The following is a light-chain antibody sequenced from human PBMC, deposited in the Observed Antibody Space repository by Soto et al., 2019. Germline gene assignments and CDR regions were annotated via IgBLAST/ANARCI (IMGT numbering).Light chain of an antibody. V-gene: IGKV3-11*01. Sequence: EIVMTQSPANMSMSPCARATLSCRASLSVSRNLAWYQQKPGQAPRLLIFDASTRATGIPARFSGSGSETDFTLTISSLEPEDFAVYYCQHRMNWPLTFGQGTRLEIK. CDR3: QHRMNWPLT. J-gene: IGKJ5*01. CDR1: LSVSRN. CDR2: DAS.